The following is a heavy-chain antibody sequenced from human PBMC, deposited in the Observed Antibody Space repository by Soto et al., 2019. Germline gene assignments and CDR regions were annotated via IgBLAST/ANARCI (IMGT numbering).Heavy chain of an antibody. D-gene: IGHD3-16*02. J-gene: IGHJ6*02. Sequence: QVQLVQSGAEVKKPGSSVKVSCKASGDTDTNYVISWVRQAPGQGLEWMGGIFPKFGTTYSAQKLQDRLTITADERTSTVYMQLRSLRLDYTAVYYCEAEMTFGKLSVVWGQGTTVTVSS. V-gene: IGHV1-69*01. CDR2: IFPKFGTT. CDR3: EAEMTFGKLSVV. CDR1: GDTDTNYV.